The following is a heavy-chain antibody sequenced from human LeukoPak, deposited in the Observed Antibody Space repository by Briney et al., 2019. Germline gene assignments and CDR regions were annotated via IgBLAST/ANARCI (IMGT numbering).Heavy chain of an antibody. D-gene: IGHD3-10*01. J-gene: IGHJ6*02. CDR2: GDYSGGT. CDR3: ARVKEARLWFGELTYGMDV. Sequence: SETLSLTCTVSGDSFSSVTDYWAWIRQPPGKGLEWIASGDYSGGTYYNPSLESRVAISADMSKNQFSLKLTSVTGADTAVYYCARVKEARLWFGELTYGMDVWGQGTTVTVSS. CDR1: GDSFSSVTDY. V-gene: IGHV4-39*07.